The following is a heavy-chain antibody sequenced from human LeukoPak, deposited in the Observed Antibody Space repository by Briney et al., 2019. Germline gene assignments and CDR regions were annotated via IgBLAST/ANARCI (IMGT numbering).Heavy chain of an antibody. J-gene: IGHJ4*02. CDR2: IDTTTGNP. CDR1: GHPFSADF. D-gene: IGHD3-10*01. Sequence: GASMTVSCKASGHPFSADFLNWVRQAPGQGLEWMGNIDTTTGNPRYAQDFTGRFVFSLDTSVSTAYLQITSLKADDTAAYYCVRGTPTPGMDYWGQGTQVTVSS. V-gene: IGHV7-4-1*02. CDR3: VRGTPTPGMDY.